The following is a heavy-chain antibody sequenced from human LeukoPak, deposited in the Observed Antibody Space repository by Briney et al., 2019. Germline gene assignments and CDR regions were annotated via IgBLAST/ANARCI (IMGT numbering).Heavy chain of an antibody. D-gene: IGHD3-9*01. J-gene: IGHJ4*02. CDR3: ARAGEDFDWLWFDY. CDR2: IYYSGST. V-gene: IGHV4-59*01. CDR1: GGSTSSYY. Sequence: SETLSLTCTVSGGSTSSYYWSWIRQPPGKGLEWIGYIYYSGSTNYNPSLKSPVTISLDTSKNQFSLKLSSVTAADTAVYYCARAGEDFDWLWFDYWGQGTLVTVSS.